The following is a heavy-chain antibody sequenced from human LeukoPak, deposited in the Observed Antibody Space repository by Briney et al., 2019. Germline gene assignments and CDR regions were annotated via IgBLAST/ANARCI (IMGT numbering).Heavy chain of an antibody. D-gene: IGHD3-22*01. CDR2: FYHSGST. V-gene: IGHV4-30-2*01. Sequence: SETLSLTCAVSGGSISSGGYSWSWIRQPPGKGLEWIGFFYHSGSTYYNPALKSRATISVDRSKNQFSLELSSVAAPDTAVYYCAGWLLLQGFDFWGQGTLVTVSS. CDR1: GGSISSGGYS. CDR3: AGWLLLQGFDF. J-gene: IGHJ4*02.